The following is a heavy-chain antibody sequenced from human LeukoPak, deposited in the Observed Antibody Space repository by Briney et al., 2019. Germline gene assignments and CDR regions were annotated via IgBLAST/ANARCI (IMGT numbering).Heavy chain of an antibody. D-gene: IGHD2-21*01. CDR3: ARGRYCGETTCSDFDS. V-gene: IGHV1-2*02. CDR2: INPNSGGT. CDR1: GYTFTDYY. J-gene: IGHJ4*02. Sequence: ASVTVSFTASGYTFTDYYMHWVRQAPGPGLEWMGWINPNSGGTDYAQKFQGRVTLIRDTSISTAYMELSRLTSDDTAVYYCARGRYCGETTCSDFDSWGQGTLVTVSS.